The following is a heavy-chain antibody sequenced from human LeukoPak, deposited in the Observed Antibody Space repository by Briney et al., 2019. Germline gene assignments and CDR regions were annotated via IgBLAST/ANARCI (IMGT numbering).Heavy chain of an antibody. D-gene: IGHD1-26*01. CDR3: ASASGSYDDAFDI. CDR1: GGSINNYY. CDR2: IYYSGST. Sequence: SETLSLTCSVSGGSINNYYWNWIRQPPGKGLEWIGYIYYSGSTNYNPSLKSRVTISVDTSKNQFSLKLSSVTAADTAVYYCASASGSYDDAFDIWGQGTMVTVSS. V-gene: IGHV4-59*01. J-gene: IGHJ3*02.